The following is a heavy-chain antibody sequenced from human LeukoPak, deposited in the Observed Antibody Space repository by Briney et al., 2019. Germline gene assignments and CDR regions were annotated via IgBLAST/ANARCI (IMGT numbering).Heavy chain of an antibody. V-gene: IGHV4-4*02. Sequence: PSETLSLTCAVSGGSISSSNWWSWVRQPPGKGLEWIGEIYHSGSTNYNPSLKSRVTISVDKSKNQFSLKLSSVTAADTAVYYCARDLNMITFGGVIDNWFDPWGQGTLVTVSS. CDR3: ARDLNMITFGGVIDNWFDP. D-gene: IGHD3-16*02. CDR1: GGSISSSNW. J-gene: IGHJ5*02. CDR2: IYHSGST.